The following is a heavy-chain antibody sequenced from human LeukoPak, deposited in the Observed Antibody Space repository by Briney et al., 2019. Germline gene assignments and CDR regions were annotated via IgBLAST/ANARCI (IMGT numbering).Heavy chain of an antibody. V-gene: IGHV3-11*04. CDR2: ISSSGSTI. CDR3: AREPEDSSSWATSFDY. CDR1: GFTFSDYY. J-gene: IGHJ4*02. D-gene: IGHD6-13*01. Sequence: KPGGSLRLSCAASGFTFSDYYMSWIRQAPGKGLEWVSYISSSGSTIYYADSVKGRFTISRDNAKNSLYLQMNSLRAEDTAVYYCAREPEDSSSWATSFDYWGQGTLVTVSS.